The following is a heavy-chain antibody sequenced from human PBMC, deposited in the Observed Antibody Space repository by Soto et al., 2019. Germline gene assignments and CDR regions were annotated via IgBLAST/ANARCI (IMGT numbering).Heavy chain of an antibody. D-gene: IGHD5-12*01. CDR2: IYSGGST. V-gene: IGHV3-53*01. CDR1: GFTVSSNY. CDR3: ARDQDGYNSGY. Sequence: EVPLVESGGGLIQPGGSLRLSCAASGFTVSSNYMSWVRQAPGKGLEWVSVIYSGGSTYYADSVKGRFTISRDNSKNTLYLQMNSLRAEDTAVYDCARDQDGYNSGYWGQGTLVTVSS. J-gene: IGHJ4*02.